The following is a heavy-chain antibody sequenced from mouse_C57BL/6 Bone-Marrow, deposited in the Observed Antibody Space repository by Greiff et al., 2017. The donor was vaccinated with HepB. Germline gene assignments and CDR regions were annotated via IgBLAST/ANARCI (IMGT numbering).Heavy chain of an antibody. Sequence: EVMLVESGGGLVQPGGSLKLSCAASGFTFSDYYMYWVRQTPEKRLEWVAYISNGGGSTYYPDTVKGRFTISRDNAKNTLYLQMSRLKSEDTAMYYCARQGNYYGSGGFAYWGQGTLVTVSA. CDR1: GFTFSDYY. D-gene: IGHD1-1*01. J-gene: IGHJ3*01. V-gene: IGHV5-12*01. CDR2: ISNGGGST. CDR3: ARQGNYYGSGGFAY.